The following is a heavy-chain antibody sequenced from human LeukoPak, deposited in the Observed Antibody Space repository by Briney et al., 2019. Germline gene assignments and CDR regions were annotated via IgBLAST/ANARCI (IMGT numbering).Heavy chain of an antibody. V-gene: IGHV4-34*01. CDR3: ARSGGLLWFGEFAGGYYFDY. CDR2: INHSGST. D-gene: IGHD3-10*01. CDR1: GGSFSGYY. Sequence: SETLSLTCAVYGGSFSGYYWSWIRQPPGKGLEWIGEINHSGSTNYNPSLKSRVTISVDTSKSQFSLKLSSVTAADTAVYYCARSGGLLWFGEFAGGYYFDYWGQGTLVTVSS. J-gene: IGHJ4*02.